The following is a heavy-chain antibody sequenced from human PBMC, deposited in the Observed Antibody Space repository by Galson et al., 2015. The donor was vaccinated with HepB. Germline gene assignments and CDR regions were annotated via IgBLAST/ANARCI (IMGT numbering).Heavy chain of an antibody. J-gene: IGHJ4*02. CDR1: RYTFSNYA. CDR3: ARDYYDASSDY. CDR2: INTNTGNP. D-gene: IGHD3-22*01. Sequence: SVKVSCKASRYTFSNYAMNWVRQAPGQGLEWMGWINTNTGNPTYAQGFTGRFLFSLDTSVSAAYLQINSLKAEDTAVYYCARDYYDASSDYWGQGTLVTVSS. V-gene: IGHV7-4-1*02.